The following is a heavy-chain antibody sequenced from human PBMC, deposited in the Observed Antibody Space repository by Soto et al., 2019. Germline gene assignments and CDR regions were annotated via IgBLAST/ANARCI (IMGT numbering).Heavy chain of an antibody. CDR1: GGSFSGYF. J-gene: IGHJ4*02. D-gene: IGHD6-19*01. CDR3: ARVHSSGWYAGY. Sequence: SETLSLTCAVYGGSFSGYFWSWIRQPPGKGLEWIGEVDHTGSTNYNPSLTSRVTISVDRSKNQFSLQLRSVTAADTAVYYSARVHSSGWYAGYWGRGTLVTVSS. CDR2: VDHTGST. V-gene: IGHV4-34*01.